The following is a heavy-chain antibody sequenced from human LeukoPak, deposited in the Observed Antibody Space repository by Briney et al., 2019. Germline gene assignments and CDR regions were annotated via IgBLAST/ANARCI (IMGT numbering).Heavy chain of an antibody. CDR3: ARDRGYSYGDDFDY. J-gene: IGHJ4*02. D-gene: IGHD5-18*01. CDR2: IYTSGST. V-gene: IGHV4-61*02. CDR1: GGSISSGSYY. Sequence: SETLSLTCTIPGGSISSGSYYWSWIRQPAGKGLEWIGRIYTSGSTNYNPSLKSRVTISVDTSKNQFSLKLSSVTAADTAVYYCARDRGYSYGDDFDYWGQGTLVTVSS.